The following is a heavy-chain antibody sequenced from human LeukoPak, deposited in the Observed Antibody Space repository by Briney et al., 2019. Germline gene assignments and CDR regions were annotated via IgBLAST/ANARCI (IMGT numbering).Heavy chain of an antibody. Sequence: PGGSLRLSCAASGFTFNTYSMSWVRQAPGKGLEWVSSISDNSNYIYYADSVKGRFTLSRDNAKNSLYLQMNSLRAEDTAVYYCTRSGFDYWGQGTLVTVSS. CDR2: ISDNSNYI. V-gene: IGHV3-21*01. J-gene: IGHJ4*02. CDR3: TRSGFDY. CDR1: GFTFNTYS.